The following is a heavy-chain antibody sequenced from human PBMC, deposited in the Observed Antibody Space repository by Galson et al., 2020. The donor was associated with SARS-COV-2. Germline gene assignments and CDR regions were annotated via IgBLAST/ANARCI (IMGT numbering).Heavy chain of an antibody. V-gene: IGHV3-21*01. CDR1: GFTFSSYS. Sequence: NSGGSLRLSCAASGFTFSSYSMNWVRQAPGKGLEWVSSISSSSSYIYYADSVKGRFTISRDNAKNSLYLQMNSLRGEDTAVYYCARDLFTDILTGYTDYWGQGTLVTVSS. CDR3: ARDLFTDILTGYTDY. D-gene: IGHD3-9*01. CDR2: ISSSSSYI. J-gene: IGHJ4*02.